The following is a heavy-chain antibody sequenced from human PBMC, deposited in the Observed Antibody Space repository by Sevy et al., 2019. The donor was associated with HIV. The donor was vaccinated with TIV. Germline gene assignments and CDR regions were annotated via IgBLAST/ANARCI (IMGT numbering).Heavy chain of an antibody. D-gene: IGHD6-13*01. CDR2: INPSGGST. CDR1: GYTFTSYY. Sequence: ASVKVSCKASGYTFTSYYMHWVRQAPGQGLEWMGIINPSGGSTSYTQKFQGRVTMTRDTSTSTVYMELSSLRSEDTAVYYCAREGERTSAAAPFDYWGQGTLVTVSS. J-gene: IGHJ4*02. CDR3: AREGERTSAAAPFDY. V-gene: IGHV1-46*01.